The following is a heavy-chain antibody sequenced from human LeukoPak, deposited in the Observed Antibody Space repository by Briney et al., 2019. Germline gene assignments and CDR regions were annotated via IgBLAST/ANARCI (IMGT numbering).Heavy chain of an antibody. CDR1: GGTFSSYA. V-gene: IGHV1-8*03. J-gene: IGHJ5*02. CDR3: ARDGIAAAGSLKWFDP. D-gene: IGHD6-13*01. Sequence: ASVKVSCKASGGTFSSYAISWVRQATGQGLEWMGWMNPNSGNTGYAQKFQGRVTITRNTSISTAYMELSSLRSEDTAVYYCARDGIAAAGSLKWFDPWGQGTLVTVSS. CDR2: MNPNSGNT.